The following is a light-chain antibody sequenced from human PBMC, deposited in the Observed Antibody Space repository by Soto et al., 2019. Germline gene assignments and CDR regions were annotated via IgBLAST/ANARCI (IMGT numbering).Light chain of an antibody. CDR2: EVS. J-gene: IGLJ1*01. Sequence: QSALAQPPSASGSPGQSVTISCTGSTSDVGIYNYVSWYQQHPGEAPKLMLYEVSKRPSGVPDRFSGSKSGNTASLTVSGLQADDEADYYCSSYAGSNNFVFGTGTKVTAL. CDR3: SSYAGSNNFV. CDR1: TSDVGIYNY. V-gene: IGLV2-8*01.